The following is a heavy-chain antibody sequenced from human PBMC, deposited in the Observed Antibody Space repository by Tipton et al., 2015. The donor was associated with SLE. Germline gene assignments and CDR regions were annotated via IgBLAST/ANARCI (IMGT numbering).Heavy chain of an antibody. CDR1: CGSISSSSYY. CDR2: IYYSGST. Sequence: TLSLTCSVSCGSISSSSYYWGWIRQPPGKGLEWTGSIYYSGSTSYNPSLKSRVTISVDTSKNQFSLKLSSVTAADTAVYYCARGYYDFWSGYYIGNWFDPWGQGTLVTVSS. D-gene: IGHD3-3*01. J-gene: IGHJ5*02. V-gene: IGHV4-39*07. CDR3: ARGYYDFWSGYYIGNWFDP.